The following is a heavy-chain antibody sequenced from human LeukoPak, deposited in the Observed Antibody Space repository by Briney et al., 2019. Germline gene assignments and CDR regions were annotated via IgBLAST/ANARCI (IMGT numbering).Heavy chain of an antibody. CDR1: GFTLSSYA. D-gene: IGHD6-13*01. Sequence: GGSLRLSCAASGFTLSSYAMHWVRQAPGKGLEWVAVISYDGSNKYYADSVKGRFTISRDNSKNTLYLQMNSLRAEDTAVYYCARDRGSSSWYYFDYRGQGTLVTVSS. CDR2: ISYDGSNK. V-gene: IGHV3-30*04. CDR3: ARDRGSSSWYYFDY. J-gene: IGHJ4*02.